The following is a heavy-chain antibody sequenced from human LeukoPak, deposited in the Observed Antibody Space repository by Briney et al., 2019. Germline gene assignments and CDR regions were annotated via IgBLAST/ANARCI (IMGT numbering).Heavy chain of an antibody. CDR1: GFTFSSHW. J-gene: IGHJ5*02. CDR3: AKGGGVMVYAQNWFDP. Sequence: GGSLRLSCAVSGFTFSSHWMHWVRQAPGKGLVWVARINSDGSVTNYADSVKGRFTISRDNAKKTLYLQMNSLRAEDTAVYYCAKGGGVMVYAQNWFDPWGQGTLVTVSS. D-gene: IGHD2-8*01. CDR2: INSDGSVT. V-gene: IGHV3-74*01.